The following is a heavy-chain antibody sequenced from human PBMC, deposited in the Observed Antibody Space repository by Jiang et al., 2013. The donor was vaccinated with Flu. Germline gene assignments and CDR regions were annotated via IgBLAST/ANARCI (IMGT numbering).Heavy chain of an antibody. J-gene: IGHJ3*01. D-gene: IGHD6-6*01. CDR3: ARAHEPFAVLNAFDF. Sequence: SQTLSLTCAISGDSVSSKSVAWNWIRQSPSRGLEWLGRTYYRSKWYNDYAVSVKSRITINPDTSKNQFSLQLNSVTPEDTAVYYCARAHEPFAVLNAFDFWGQGTMVTVSS. V-gene: IGHV6-1*01. CDR2: TYYRSKWYN. CDR1: GDSVSSKSVA.